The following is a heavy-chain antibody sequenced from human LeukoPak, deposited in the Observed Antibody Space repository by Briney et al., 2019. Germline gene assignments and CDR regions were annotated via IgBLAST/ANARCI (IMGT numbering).Heavy chain of an antibody. V-gene: IGHV1-69*13. J-gene: IGHJ5*02. Sequence: ASVKVSCKASGGTFSSYAISWVRQAPGQGLEWMGGIIPIFGTANYAQKFQGRVTITADESTSTAYMELSSLRSEDTAVYYCARARRGIAAAGSPGWFDPWGQGALVTVSS. CDR2: IIPIFGTA. CDR1: GGTFSSYA. D-gene: IGHD6-13*01. CDR3: ARARRGIAAAGSPGWFDP.